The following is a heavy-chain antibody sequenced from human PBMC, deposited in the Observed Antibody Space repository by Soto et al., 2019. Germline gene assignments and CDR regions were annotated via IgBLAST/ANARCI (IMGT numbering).Heavy chain of an antibody. J-gene: IGHJ5*02. CDR3: AREIGGXXGXXXXXXXXXXXXXDP. CDR1: GGTFISYT. Sequence: QVQLVQSGAEVKKPGSSVKVSCKASGGTFISYTFSWVRQAPGQGLEWMGRSIPIPGIVNYAQKFQGRLTITADKSTRTVYMELSSLRSEDTAMYYCAREIGGXXGXXXXXXXXXXXXXDPWGQGSLVIVSS. CDR2: SIPIPGIV. V-gene: IGHV1-69*08.